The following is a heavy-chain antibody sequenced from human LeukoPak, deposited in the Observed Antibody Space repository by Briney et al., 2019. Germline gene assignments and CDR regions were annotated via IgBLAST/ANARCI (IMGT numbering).Heavy chain of an antibody. J-gene: IGHJ4*02. Sequence: ASVKVSCKASGYTFTGYYMHWVRQAPGQGLEWMGWIDPNSGGTNYAQKVQGRVTMTRDTSISTAYMELSRLRSDDTAVYYCARCITGTTYVSDYWGQGTLVTVSS. CDR3: ARCITGTTYVSDY. D-gene: IGHD1-7*01. CDR1: GYTFTGYY. CDR2: IDPNSGGT. V-gene: IGHV1-2*02.